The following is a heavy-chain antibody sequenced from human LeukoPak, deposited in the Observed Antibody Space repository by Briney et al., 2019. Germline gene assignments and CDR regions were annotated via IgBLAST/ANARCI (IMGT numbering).Heavy chain of an antibody. V-gene: IGHV4-30-4*01. D-gene: IGHD2-15*01. J-gene: IGHJ4*02. CDR2: IYYSGST. Sequence: SETLSLTCTVSGGSISSGDYYWSWIRQPPGKGLEWIGYIYYSGSTYYNPSLKSRVTISVDTSKNQFSLKLSSVTAADTAVYYCARDCSGGSCHFDYWGQGTLVTVSS. CDR3: ARDCSGGSCHFDY. CDR1: GGSISSGDYY.